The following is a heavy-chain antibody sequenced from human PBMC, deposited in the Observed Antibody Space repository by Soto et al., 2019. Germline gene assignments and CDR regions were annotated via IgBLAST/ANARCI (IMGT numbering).Heavy chain of an antibody. Sequence: QVQLQESGPGLVKPSQSLSLTCTVSGGSTTSGDYYWGWIRQPPGKGLDWIAYIYYTASTYYTPSPKSRVTVSVDTSKNQFSLRLSSVTSADTAVYYCARGAAPFDYWGQGTLVTVSS. D-gene: IGHD1-26*01. CDR3: ARGAAPFDY. V-gene: IGHV4-30-4*01. CDR1: GGSTTSGDYY. CDR2: IYYTAST. J-gene: IGHJ4*02.